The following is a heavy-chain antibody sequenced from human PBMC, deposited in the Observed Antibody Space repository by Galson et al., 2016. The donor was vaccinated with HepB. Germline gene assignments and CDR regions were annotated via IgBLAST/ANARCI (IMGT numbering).Heavy chain of an antibody. V-gene: IGHV3-30*09. CDR1: GFIFSKYA. D-gene: IGHD3-16*02. CDR3: VRDRAEYYDPIGGSYRYAVSTIGGGLYV. CDR2: ISYDGSRK. Sequence: SLRLSCAASGFIFSKYALHWVRQAPGKGLQSVAIISYDGSRKFYAASVKGRFAISRDDSENTLYPQMSSLGTEDTALYYCVRDRAEYYDPIGGSYRYAVSTIGGGLYVWGQGATVSVSS. J-gene: IGHJ6*02.